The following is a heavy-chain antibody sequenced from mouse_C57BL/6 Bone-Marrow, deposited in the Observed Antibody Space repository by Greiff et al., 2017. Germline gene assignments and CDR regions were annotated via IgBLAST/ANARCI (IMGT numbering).Heavy chain of an antibody. Sequence: VKLQESGAELARPGASVKLSCKASGYTFTSYGISWVKQRTGQGLEWIGEIYPRSGNTYYNEKFKGKATLTADKSSSTAYIELRSLTSEDSAVYFCAIRLWLRRGYYFDYWGQGTTLTVSS. J-gene: IGHJ2*01. D-gene: IGHD2-2*01. V-gene: IGHV1-81*01. CDR3: AIRLWLRRGYYFDY. CDR2: IYPRSGNT. CDR1: GYTFTSYG.